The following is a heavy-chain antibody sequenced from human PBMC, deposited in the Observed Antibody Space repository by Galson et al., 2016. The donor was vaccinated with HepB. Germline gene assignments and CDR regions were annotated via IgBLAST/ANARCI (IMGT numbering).Heavy chain of an antibody. J-gene: IGHJ4*02. V-gene: IGHV3-66*01. CDR1: GFSVSSNY. CDR3: TREEGGFLSGYFSCPHN. Sequence: SLRLSCAASGFSVSSNYMSWVRQAPGKGLQWVSVIYSGGKTYYADSVKGRFTLSRDHSKNTVYLQMNSLRVEDTAVYFCTREEGGFLSGYFSCPHNWGQGALVTVSS. D-gene: IGHD3-3*01. CDR2: IYSGGKT.